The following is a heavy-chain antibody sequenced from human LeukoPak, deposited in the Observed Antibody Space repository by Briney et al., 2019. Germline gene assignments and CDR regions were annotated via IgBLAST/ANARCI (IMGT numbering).Heavy chain of an antibody. CDR3: ARIQSLASSFSSFDS. V-gene: IGHV3-7*01. D-gene: IGHD6-13*01. Sequence: GGPLRLSCAASGFTLSSYWRGGVRQALGKGLEGVAKIEKDRSEKYYVDSMKGRFTVSRDNSKNTLSLQMNSLRADDTAVYYCARIQSLASSFSSFDSWGQGTLVTVSS. J-gene: IGHJ5*01. CDR2: IEKDRSEK. CDR1: GFTLSSYW.